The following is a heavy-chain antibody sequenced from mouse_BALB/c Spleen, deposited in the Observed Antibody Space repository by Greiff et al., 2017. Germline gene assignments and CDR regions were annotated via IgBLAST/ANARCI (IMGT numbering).Heavy chain of an antibody. CDR3: ARNYRYGRYFDV. Sequence: VQLQQSGAELVRPGVSVKISCKGSGYTFTDYAMHWVKQSHAKSLEWIGVISTYYGDASYNQKFKGKATMTVDKSSSTAYMELARLTSEDSAIYYCARNYRYGRYFDVWGAGTTVTVSS. CDR2: ISTYYGDA. D-gene: IGHD2-14*01. V-gene: IGHV1S137*01. J-gene: IGHJ1*01. CDR1: GYTFTDYA.